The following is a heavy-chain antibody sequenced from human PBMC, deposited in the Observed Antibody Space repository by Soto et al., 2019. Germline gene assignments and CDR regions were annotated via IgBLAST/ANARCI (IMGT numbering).Heavy chain of an antibody. D-gene: IGHD6-6*01. Sequence: GGSLRLSCAASGFTFSSYGMHWVRQAPGKGLEWVAVIWYDGSNKYYADSVKGRFTISRDNSKNTLYLQMNSLRAEDTAVYYCARDNGGFPYSSSDLDYWGQGTLVTVSS. CDR3: ARDNGGFPYSSSDLDY. CDR2: IWYDGSNK. V-gene: IGHV3-33*01. J-gene: IGHJ4*02. CDR1: GFTFSSYG.